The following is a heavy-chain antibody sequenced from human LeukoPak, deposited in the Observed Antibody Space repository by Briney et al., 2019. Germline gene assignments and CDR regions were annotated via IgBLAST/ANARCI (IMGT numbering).Heavy chain of an antibody. CDR3: ARDWGKGSGNPDY. CDR2: SNPNSGGT. J-gene: IGHJ4*02. Sequence: GASVKVSCKASGYTFTGYYMHWVRQAPGQGLEWMGWSNPNSGGTNYAQKSQGRVTMTSDTSISTAYMELSRLRSDDTAVYYCARDWGKGSGNPDYWGQGTLVTVSS. V-gene: IGHV1-2*02. D-gene: IGHD3-10*01. CDR1: GYTFTGYY.